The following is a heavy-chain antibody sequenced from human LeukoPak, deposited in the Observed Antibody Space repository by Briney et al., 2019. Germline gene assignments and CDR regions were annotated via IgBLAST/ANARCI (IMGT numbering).Heavy chain of an antibody. CDR1: GFAFDRFT. CDR2: INRRGHT. V-gene: IGHV3-43*01. CDR3: AKEVDCPSDCLFFHS. Sequence: GGSLRLSCAASGFAFDRFTIHWVRQTPGKGLEWVSLINRRGHTFYADSVKGRFTISRDNSRNSVFLQMNSLRPEDTALYHCAKEVDCPSDCLFFHSWGQGTLVTVSS. J-gene: IGHJ5*01. D-gene: IGHD2-21*02.